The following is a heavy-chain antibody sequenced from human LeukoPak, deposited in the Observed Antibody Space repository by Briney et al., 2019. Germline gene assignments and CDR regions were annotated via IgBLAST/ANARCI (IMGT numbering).Heavy chain of an antibody. Sequence: GGSLGLSCAASGFTFSSYAMSWVRQAPGKGLEWVSAISGSGGSTYYADSVKGRFTISRDNSKNTLYLQMNSLRAEDTAVYYCAKDPYSSSWYGWFDPWGQGTLVTVSS. V-gene: IGHV3-23*01. J-gene: IGHJ5*02. D-gene: IGHD6-13*01. CDR3: AKDPYSSSWYGWFDP. CDR2: ISGSGGST. CDR1: GFTFSSYA.